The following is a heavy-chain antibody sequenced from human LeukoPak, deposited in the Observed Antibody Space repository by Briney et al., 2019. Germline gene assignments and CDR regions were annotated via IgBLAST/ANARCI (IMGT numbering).Heavy chain of an antibody. CDR3: ASGSDSSGFGFDY. CDR1: GGTFSSYA. J-gene: IGHJ4*02. V-gene: IGHV1-69*05. CDR2: IIPIFGTA. D-gene: IGHD3-22*01. Sequence: VASVKVSCKASGGTFSSYAISWVRQAPGQGLEWMGRIIPIFGTANYAQKFQGRVTITTDESTSTAYMELSSLRSEDTAVYYCASGSDSSGFGFDYWGQGTLVTVSS.